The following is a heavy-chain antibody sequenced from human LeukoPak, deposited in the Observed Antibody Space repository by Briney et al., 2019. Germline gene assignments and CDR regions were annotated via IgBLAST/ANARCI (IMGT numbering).Heavy chain of an antibody. Sequence: ASVTVSCKASGYTFTSYYMHWVRQAPGQGLEWMGIINPSGGSTSYAQKFQGRVTMTRHTSTSTVYMELSSPRSEDTAVYYCASLLPRGDYYMDVWGKGTTVTVSS. V-gene: IGHV1-46*01. CDR1: GYTFTSYY. CDR3: ASLLPRGDYYMDV. CDR2: INPSGGST. J-gene: IGHJ6*03. D-gene: IGHD1-26*01.